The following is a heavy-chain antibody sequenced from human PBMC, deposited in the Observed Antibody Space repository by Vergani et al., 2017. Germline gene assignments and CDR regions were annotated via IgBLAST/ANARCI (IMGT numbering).Heavy chain of an antibody. V-gene: IGHV3-23*01. CDR2: ISGSGGRT. D-gene: IGHD5-12*01. Sequence: EVQLLESGGDLVQPGGSLRLSCAASGFTFNHYAMNWVRQAPGKGLEWVSGISGSGGRTYYAGSVKGRFTISRDSSKNTLYLQMNSLSAGDTAVYYCAKAKPRNSGYDELYYYHCLDVWGQGTTVTVSS. CDR3: AKAKPRNSGYDELYYYHCLDV. J-gene: IGHJ6*02. CDR1: GFTFNHYA.